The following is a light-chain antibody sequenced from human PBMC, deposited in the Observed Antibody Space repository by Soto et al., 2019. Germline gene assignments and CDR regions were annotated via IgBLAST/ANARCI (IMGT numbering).Light chain of an antibody. V-gene: IGKV3-15*01. Sequence: EILMTQSPATLSLSPGERATLSCRASQSVSINLAWFQQKPGQAPRLLIYGALTRATGIPARFSGSGSGTEFTLTISSLQSEDFAVYYCQQYNNWPPITFGQGTRLEIK. CDR1: QSVSIN. J-gene: IGKJ5*01. CDR3: QQYNNWPPIT. CDR2: GAL.